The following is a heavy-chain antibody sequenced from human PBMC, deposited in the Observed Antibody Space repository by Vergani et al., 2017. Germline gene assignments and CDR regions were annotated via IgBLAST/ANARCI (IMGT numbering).Heavy chain of an antibody. CDR2: INHSGST. CDR3: ARGSGDSTGTAQYYFDY. V-gene: IGHV4-34*01. CDR1: GGSFSGYY. J-gene: IGHJ4*02. Sequence: QVPLQQWGAGLLKPSETLSLTCAVYGGSFSGYYWSWIRQHPGKGLEWFGEINHSGSTHYNPSLKSRVTISVDTSKTQFFLKLSAVTAASTAEYYGARGSGDSTGTAQYYFDYWGQGSLVTVSS. D-gene: IGHD1-14*01.